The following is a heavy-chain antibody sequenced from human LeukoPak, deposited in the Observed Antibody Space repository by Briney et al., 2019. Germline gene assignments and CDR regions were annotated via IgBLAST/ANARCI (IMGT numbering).Heavy chain of an antibody. V-gene: IGHV1-69*10. D-gene: IGHD5-24*01. Sequence: SVKVSCKASGYTFTGYYMHWVRRAPGQGLEWMGWIIPILGIANYAQKFQGRVTITADKSTSTAYMELSSLRSEDTAVYYCARVGDGYKYDYWGQGTLVTVSS. CDR2: IIPILGIA. CDR3: ARVGDGYKYDY. J-gene: IGHJ4*02. CDR1: GYTFTGYY.